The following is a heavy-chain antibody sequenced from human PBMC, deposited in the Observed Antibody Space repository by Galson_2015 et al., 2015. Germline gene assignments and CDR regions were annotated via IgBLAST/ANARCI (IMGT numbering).Heavy chain of an antibody. J-gene: IGHJ6*03. CDR1: GVAFSSYT. Sequence: SLRLSCADSGVAFSSYTLYWFRQAPGKGLEWIALISYDESQTCYADSVKGRFTISKDNSESTLYLQMNSLRVDDTAVYHCARDFAPAYFFHYMEVRGRGTTVVVSS. D-gene: IGHD2-2*01. V-gene: IGHV3-30*01. CDR3: ARDFAPAYFFHYMEV. CDR2: ISYDESQT.